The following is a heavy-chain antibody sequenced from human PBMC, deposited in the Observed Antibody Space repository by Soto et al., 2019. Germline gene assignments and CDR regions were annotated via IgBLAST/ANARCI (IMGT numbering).Heavy chain of an antibody. CDR3: ARDPAPSGSYDY. V-gene: IGHV3-74*01. D-gene: IGHD6-19*01. J-gene: IGHJ4*02. CDR2: ITTDVRSR. CDR1: GFTFRNYS. Sequence: QPVRSQRFSCAASGFTFRNYSMHCVRQVPGKGLVWVSRITTDVRSRSYADSVKGRFTIHRDNAKNTLYLQMNSLGAEDPAVYYCARDPAPSGSYDYWGQGTLLTVSS.